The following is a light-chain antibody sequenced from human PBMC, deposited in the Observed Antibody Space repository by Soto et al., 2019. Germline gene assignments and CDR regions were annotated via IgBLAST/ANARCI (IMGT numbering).Light chain of an antibody. J-gene: IGKJ5*01. CDR1: QSVINSY. CDR2: DIS. CDR3: QQYNNWPS. V-gene: IGKV3-15*01. Sequence: DIVMTQSPDSLAVSLGERATINCRASQSVINSYLAWYQQKPGQAPRLLIYDISNRATGVPARFSGSGSETEFTLTIRSLQSEDFAVYFCQQYNNWPSFGQGTRLEIK.